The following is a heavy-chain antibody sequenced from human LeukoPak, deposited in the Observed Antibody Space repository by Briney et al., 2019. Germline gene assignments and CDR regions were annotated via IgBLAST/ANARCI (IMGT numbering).Heavy chain of an antibody. CDR3: ARDAAIYGNNGYYYPY. V-gene: IGHV1-69*13. J-gene: IGHJ4*02. D-gene: IGHD3-22*01. Sequence: ASVKVSCKASGGTFSRYSISWVRQAPGQGLEWMGGITPIFGTPNYAQKFQGRVKITADASTSTAYMELSRLTSEDTAMYYCARDAAIYGNNGYYYPYWGQGTLVTVSS. CDR1: GGTFSRYS. CDR2: ITPIFGTP.